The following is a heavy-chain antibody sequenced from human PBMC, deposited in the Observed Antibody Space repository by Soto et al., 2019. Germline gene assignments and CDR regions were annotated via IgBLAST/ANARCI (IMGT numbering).Heavy chain of an antibody. V-gene: IGHV5-51*01. J-gene: IGHJ6*02. CDR3: ARDWMHEYQLPYYYYYYGMDV. CDR2: IYPGDSDT. CDR1: GYSFTSYW. Sequence: PGESLKISYKGSGYSFTSYWIGWVRQMPGKGLEWMGIIYPGDSDTRYSPSFQGQVTISRDNSKNTLYLQMNSLRAEDTAVYYCARDWMHEYQLPYYYYYYGMDVWGQGTTVTVSS. D-gene: IGHD2-2*01.